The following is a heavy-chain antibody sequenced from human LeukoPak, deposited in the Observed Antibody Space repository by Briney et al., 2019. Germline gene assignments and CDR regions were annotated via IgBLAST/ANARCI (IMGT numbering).Heavy chain of an antibody. CDR3: AKRVDSSAISGY. J-gene: IGHJ4*02. CDR1: GSPFTTYA. D-gene: IGHD3-22*01. V-gene: IGHV3-23*01. Sequence: PGGSLSLSCAAPGSPFTTYAMTWARKPPGRGLEWVSAISGSGGSTYYADSVKGRFTISRDNSKNTLYLQMNSLGAEDTAVYYCAKRVDSSAISGYWGQGTLVTVSS. CDR2: ISGSGGST.